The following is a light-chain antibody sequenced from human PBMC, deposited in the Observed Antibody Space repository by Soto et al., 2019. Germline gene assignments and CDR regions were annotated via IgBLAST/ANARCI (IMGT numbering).Light chain of an antibody. J-gene: IGLJ1*01. CDR3: SSYRSGDTPV. V-gene: IGLV2-14*03. CDR1: SSDVSGYNF. Sequence: QSVLTQPASVSGSPGQSITISCTGTSSDVSGYNFVSWYQHHPGKAPKLMIYDVNNRPSGVSNRFSGSKSGNTASLTISGLQAEDEADYYCSSYRSGDTPVFGTGTKVTVL. CDR2: DVN.